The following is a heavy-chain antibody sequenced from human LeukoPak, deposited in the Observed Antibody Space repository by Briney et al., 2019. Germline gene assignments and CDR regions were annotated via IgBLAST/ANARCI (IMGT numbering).Heavy chain of an antibody. CDR1: GYSFSSYC. Sequence: AQALQISCKGSGYSFSSYCIAWVRHMPGKGLEWMGVIFPRDSRTTYSPSFQGQVTISADKSISTAYLQWTSLKASDTAMYYCARQLSDITSSPNYWGPGTLVTVSS. V-gene: IGHV5-51*01. CDR2: IFPRDSRT. J-gene: IGHJ4*02. D-gene: IGHD2-2*01. CDR3: ARQLSDITSSPNY.